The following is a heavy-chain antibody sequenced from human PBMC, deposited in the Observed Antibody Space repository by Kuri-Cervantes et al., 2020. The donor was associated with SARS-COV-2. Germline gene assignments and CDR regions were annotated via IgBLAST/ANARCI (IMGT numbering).Heavy chain of an antibody. V-gene: IGHV3-49*04. CDR2: IRSKAYGGTT. CDR3: TRGGGVTGYYYYYMDV. J-gene: IGHJ6*03. Sequence: LSLTCTASGFTFGDYAMSWVRQAPGKGLEWVGFIRSKAYGGTTEYAASVKGRFTISRDDSKSIAYLQMNSLKTEDTAVYYCTRGGGVTGYYYYYMDVWGKGTTVTVSS. CDR1: GFTFGDYA. D-gene: IGHD3-16*01.